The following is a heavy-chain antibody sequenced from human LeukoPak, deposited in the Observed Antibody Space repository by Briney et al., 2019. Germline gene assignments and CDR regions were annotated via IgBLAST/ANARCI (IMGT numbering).Heavy chain of an antibody. CDR1: GDSISGSTYY. D-gene: IGHD2/OR15-2a*01. Sequence: SETLSLTCTVSGDSISGSTYYWCWIRQPPGKGLEWIGSIHYSGSTQYNPSLKSRVSTSVDTSKNQFSLKLSSVTAADTAVYYCARGFLGPNFDYWGQGTLVTVSS. CDR3: ARGFLGPNFDY. V-gene: IGHV4-39*07. J-gene: IGHJ4*02. CDR2: IHYSGST.